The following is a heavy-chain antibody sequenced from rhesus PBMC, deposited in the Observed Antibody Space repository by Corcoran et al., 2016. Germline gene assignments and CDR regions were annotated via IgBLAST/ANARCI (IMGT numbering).Heavy chain of an antibody. CDR3: ARVFGGSLDY. Sequence: QVQLQESGPGLVKRSETLSRTCAVSGGSFSGYYWGWIRQPPGKGLEWIGYISVSSGSTDYTPSLKSRVTISADTSKNQFSLKVSSVTAADTAMYYCARVFGGSLDYWGQGVLVTVSS. J-gene: IGHJ4*01. CDR1: GGSFSGYY. CDR2: ISVSSGST. D-gene: IGHD6-25*01. V-gene: IGHV4-165*01.